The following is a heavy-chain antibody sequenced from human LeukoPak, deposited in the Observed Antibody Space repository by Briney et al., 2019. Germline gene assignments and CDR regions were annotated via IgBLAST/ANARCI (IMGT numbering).Heavy chain of an antibody. CDR2: ISFDGSNK. V-gene: IGHV3-30-3*01. J-gene: IGHJ3*02. Sequence: HTGGSLRLSCAASGFTFSSYAMTWVRQAPGKGLEWVAIISFDGSNKYYADSVKGRFTISRDNSKNTLYLQMSSLRAEDTAVYYCARDFDYYDSSGYDAFDIWGQGTTVTVSS. CDR3: ARDFDYYDSSGYDAFDI. CDR1: GFTFSSYA. D-gene: IGHD3-22*01.